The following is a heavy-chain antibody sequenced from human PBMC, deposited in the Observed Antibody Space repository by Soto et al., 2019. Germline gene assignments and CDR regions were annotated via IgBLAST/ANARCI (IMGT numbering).Heavy chain of an antibody. CDR2: INPNRDGT. J-gene: IGHJ6*02. V-gene: IGHV1-2*04. CDR3: GKGSAGDAFYY. D-gene: IGHD3-10*01. Sequence: ASVKVSWKASGYTFTGYYMQWVRQSPGQGLECRGWINPNRDGTNYAQKFQGWVTMTRDTSISTAYMELSRLRSDDTAVNYCGKGSAGDAFYYWGQGTTVTVSS. CDR1: GYTFTGYY.